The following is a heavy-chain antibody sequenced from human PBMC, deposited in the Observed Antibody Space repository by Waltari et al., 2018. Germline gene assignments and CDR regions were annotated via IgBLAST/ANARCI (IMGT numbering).Heavy chain of an antibody. J-gene: IGHJ4*02. Sequence: QVQLQQWGAGLSKPSETLSLTCAVYGGSFSGYYWTWIRQPPGKGLEWIAEINHSGSTNYNPSLRSRVTMSVDTSKNQFSLKLSSVTAADTAVYYCARAGGYKYGSGRPPDYWGQGALVSVSS. CDR3: ARAGGYKYGSGRPPDY. D-gene: IGHD3-10*01. CDR1: GGSFSGYY. V-gene: IGHV4-34*01. CDR2: INHSGST.